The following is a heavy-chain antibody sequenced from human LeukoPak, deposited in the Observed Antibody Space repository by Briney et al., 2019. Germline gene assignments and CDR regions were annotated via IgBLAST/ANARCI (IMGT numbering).Heavy chain of an antibody. CDR2: IHTTGST. Sequence: SETLSLTCTVSGVSISSYYWSWIRQPAGKGLEWIGRIHTTGSTNYNPSLKSRVTISVDTSKNQFSLKLSSVTAADTAVYYCASPPPLNWGQGTLVTVSS. V-gene: IGHV4-4*07. CDR1: GVSISSYY. D-gene: IGHD2-8*01. CDR3: ASPPPLN. J-gene: IGHJ4*02.